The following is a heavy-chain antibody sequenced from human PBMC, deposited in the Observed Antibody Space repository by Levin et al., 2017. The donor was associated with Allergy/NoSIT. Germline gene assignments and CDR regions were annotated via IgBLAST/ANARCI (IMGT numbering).Heavy chain of an antibody. V-gene: IGHV3-33*01. CDR3: AREPGVDLVFRQYYFDY. D-gene: IGHD5-12*01. CDR2: IWYGGSNK. Sequence: GGSLRLSCAASGFSFSSYCMHWVRQAPGKGLEWVAVIWYGGSNKYYADSVKGRFIISRDSSKNTLYLQMNSLRAEDTAVYYCAREPGVDLVFRQYYFDYWGQGTLVTVSS. CDR1: GFSFSSYC. J-gene: IGHJ4*02.